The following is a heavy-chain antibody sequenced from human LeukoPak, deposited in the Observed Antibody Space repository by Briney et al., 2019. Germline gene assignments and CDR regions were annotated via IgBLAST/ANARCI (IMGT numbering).Heavy chain of an antibody. CDR3: ARDEDIVVVVAAATETNFDY. D-gene: IGHD2-15*01. CDR1: GYTFTSYG. Sequence: ASVKVSCKASGYTFTSYGISWVRQAPGQGLEWMGWISAYNGNTNYAQKLQGRVTMTTDTSTSTAYMELRSLRSDDTAVYYCARDEDIVVVVAAATETNFDYWGQGTLVTVSS. V-gene: IGHV1-18*01. CDR2: ISAYNGNT. J-gene: IGHJ4*02.